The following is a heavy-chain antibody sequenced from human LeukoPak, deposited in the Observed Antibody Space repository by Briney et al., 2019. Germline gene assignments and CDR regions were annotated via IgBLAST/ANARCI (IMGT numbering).Heavy chain of an antibody. V-gene: IGHV4-31*11. CDR3: ARGVYAYGYNWFDP. D-gene: IGHD2-8*01. CDR1: GGSFSGYY. J-gene: IGHJ5*02. Sequence: PSETLSLTCAVYGGSFSGYYWSWIRQHPGKGLEWIGYIYYSGSTYYNPSLKSRVTISVDTSKNQFSLKLSSVTAADTAVYYCARGVYAYGYNWFDPWGQGTLVTVSS. CDR2: IYYSGST.